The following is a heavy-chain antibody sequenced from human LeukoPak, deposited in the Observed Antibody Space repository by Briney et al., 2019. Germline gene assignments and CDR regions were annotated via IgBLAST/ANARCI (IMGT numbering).Heavy chain of an antibody. CDR3: AKDLNPREAGATIDY. D-gene: IGHD1-26*01. CDR2: ISSSSYI. Sequence: GGSLRHSCAAFGFTFSSYSMNWVRQAPGKGLEWVSSISSSSYIYYADSVKGRFTISRDNSKNTLYLQMNSLRAEDTAVYHCAKDLNPREAGATIDYWGQGTLVTVSS. J-gene: IGHJ4*02. CDR1: GFTFSSYS. V-gene: IGHV3-21*01.